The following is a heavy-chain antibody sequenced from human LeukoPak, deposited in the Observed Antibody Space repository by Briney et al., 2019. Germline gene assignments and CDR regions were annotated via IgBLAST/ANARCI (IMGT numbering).Heavy chain of an antibody. CDR1: GFTFSSYG. V-gene: IGHV3-30*02. CDR3: AKAGDGYNLFDY. Sequence: LGGSLRLSCAASGFTFSSYGMHWVRQAPSKGLEWVTFIRYDGSNKYYADSVKGRFTISRDNSKNTLYLQMNSLRAEDTAVYYCAKAGDGYNLFDYWGQGTLVTVSS. D-gene: IGHD5-24*01. J-gene: IGHJ4*02. CDR2: IRYDGSNK.